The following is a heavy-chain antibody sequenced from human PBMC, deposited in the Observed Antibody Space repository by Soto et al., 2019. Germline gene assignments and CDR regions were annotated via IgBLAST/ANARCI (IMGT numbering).Heavy chain of an antibody. CDR1: GFTFTSSA. J-gene: IGHJ4*02. CDR2: IVVGSGNT. D-gene: IGHD2-15*01. V-gene: IGHV1-58*01. CDR3: AASGSRWLLRFGY. Sequence: SVKVSCKASGFTFTSSAVQWVRQARGQRLEWIGWIVVGSGNTNYAQKFQERVTITRDMSTSTAYMELSSLRSEDTAVYYCAASGSRWLLRFGYWGQGTLVTVSS.